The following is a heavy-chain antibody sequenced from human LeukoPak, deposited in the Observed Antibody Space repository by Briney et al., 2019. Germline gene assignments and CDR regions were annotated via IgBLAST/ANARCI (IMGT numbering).Heavy chain of an antibody. CDR2: IYYSGST. V-gene: IGHV4-59*01. CDR3: ARGFSPEYRSSLAY. J-gene: IGHJ4*02. D-gene: IGHD6-6*01. Sequence: PSETLSLTCTVSGGSISSYYWSWIRQPPGKGLEWIGYIYYSGSTNYNPSLKSRVTISVDTSKNQFSLKLSSVTAADTAVYYCARGFSPEYRSSLAYWGQGTLVTVSS. CDR1: GGSISSYY.